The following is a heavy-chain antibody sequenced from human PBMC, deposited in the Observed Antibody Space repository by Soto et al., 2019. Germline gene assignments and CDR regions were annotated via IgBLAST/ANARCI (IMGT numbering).Heavy chain of an antibody. V-gene: IGHV1-69*04. J-gene: IGHJ6*02. D-gene: IGHD6-19*01. CDR1: GGTFSCYT. CDR3: ARDKRIAVAGTPYYYYGMDV. Sequence: SVKVSCKASGGTFSCYTISWVRQAPGQGLEWMGRIIPILGIANYAQKFKGRVTITADKSTSTAYMELSSLRSEDTAVYYCARDKRIAVAGTPYYYYGMDVWGQGTTVTVSS. CDR2: IIPILGIA.